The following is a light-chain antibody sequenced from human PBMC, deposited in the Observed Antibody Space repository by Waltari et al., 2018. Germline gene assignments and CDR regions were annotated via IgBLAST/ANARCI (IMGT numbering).Light chain of an antibody. CDR1: QSINIK. J-gene: IGKJ1*01. CDR2: ASS. Sequence: DVQMTQSPSSLSTSLGDRVTISCRASQSINIKLNWYHQKPGKAPELLIYASSHLQSGVPSRFSGSGSGTDFTLTISSMQPEDFGNYYCQQTDSTPWTFGQGTKVEIK. V-gene: IGKV1-39*01. CDR3: QQTDSTPWT.